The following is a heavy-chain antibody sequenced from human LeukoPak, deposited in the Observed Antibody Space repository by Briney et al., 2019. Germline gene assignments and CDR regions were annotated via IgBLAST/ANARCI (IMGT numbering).Heavy chain of an antibody. Sequence: SQTLSLTCDVSGGSISSGDYSWTWIRQPPGKGLEWIGFIYRSGSSYYNPSLKSRVTISVDRSKTQFSLELTSVTAADTAVYFCARSRRGYWYFDLWGRGTLVSVSS. D-gene: IGHD3-16*01. CDR2: IYRSGSS. V-gene: IGHV4-30-2*01. CDR3: ARSRRGYWYFDL. CDR1: GGSISSGDYS. J-gene: IGHJ2*01.